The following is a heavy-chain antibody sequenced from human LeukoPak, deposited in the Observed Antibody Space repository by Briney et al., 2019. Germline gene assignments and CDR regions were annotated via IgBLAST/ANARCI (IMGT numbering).Heavy chain of an antibody. CDR1: GYSVTSYW. CDR3: ARFDSRVPKNYFDY. D-gene: IGHD3-22*01. J-gene: IGHJ4*02. V-gene: IGHV5-51*01. CDR2: IYPGDSDT. Sequence: GESLKISCKGSGYSVTSYWIGWVRQMPGKRLEWMGIIYPGDSDTRYSPSFQGQVTISSDKSISTAYLQWSSLKAADTAMYHCARFDSRVPKNYFDYWGQGTLVTVSS.